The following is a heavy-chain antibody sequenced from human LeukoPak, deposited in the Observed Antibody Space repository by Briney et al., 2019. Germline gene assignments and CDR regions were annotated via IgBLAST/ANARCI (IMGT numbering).Heavy chain of an antibody. CDR1: GFAFSNFA. Sequence: PGGSLRLSCAASGFAFSNFAMHWVGQAPGKGLEWVAVVSYEGTIKYYSDSAKGRFTISRDNSNSLISLQMNDLTTEDTAVYYCAREKFDSWGQGTLLTVSP. J-gene: IGHJ5*01. CDR3: AREKFDS. V-gene: IGHV3-30*14. CDR2: VSYEGTIK.